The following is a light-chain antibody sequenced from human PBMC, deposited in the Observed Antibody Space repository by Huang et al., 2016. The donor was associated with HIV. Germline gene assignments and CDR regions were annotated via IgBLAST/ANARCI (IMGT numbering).Light chain of an antibody. CDR2: GTF. CDR3: QQYNNWPQT. CDR1: QNVNNN. J-gene: IGKJ1*01. V-gene: IGKV3-15*01. Sequence: ELVMTQSPGTLSVSPGERATLSCRASQNVNNNLAWYQQRPGQAPRLLIDGTFDRATGIPARFSGSGAGTDFTLTISSLQSEDFAIYYCQQYNNWPQTFGQGTKVE.